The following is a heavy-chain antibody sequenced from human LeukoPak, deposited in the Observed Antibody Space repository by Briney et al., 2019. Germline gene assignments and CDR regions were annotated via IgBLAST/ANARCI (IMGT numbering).Heavy chain of an antibody. J-gene: IGHJ2*01. V-gene: IGHV3-9*01. Sequence: GGSLRLSCAASGFTFDDYAMHWVRQVPGKGLEWVSGISWNSGSIGYADSVKGRFTISRDNAKNSLYLQMNSLRAEDTAFYYCAKEGGMTTVVTSGWYFDLWGRGTLVTVSP. CDR3: AKEGGMTTVVTSGWYFDL. D-gene: IGHD4-23*01. CDR1: GFTFDDYA. CDR2: ISWNSGSI.